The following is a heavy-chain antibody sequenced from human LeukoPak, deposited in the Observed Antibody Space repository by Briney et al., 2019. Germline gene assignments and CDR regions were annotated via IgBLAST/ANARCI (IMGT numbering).Heavy chain of an antibody. D-gene: IGHD3-22*01. CDR3: ARDSVHGYYDSSGYSTLFDC. CDR1: GFTFSSYW. J-gene: IGHJ4*02. V-gene: IGHV3-7*01. CDR2: IKQDGSEK. Sequence: GGSLRLSCAASGFTFSSYWMSWVRQAPGKGLEWVANIKQDGSEKYYVDSVKGRFTISRDNAKNSLYLQMNSLRAEDTAVYYCARDSVHGYYDSSGYSTLFDCWGQGTLVTVSS.